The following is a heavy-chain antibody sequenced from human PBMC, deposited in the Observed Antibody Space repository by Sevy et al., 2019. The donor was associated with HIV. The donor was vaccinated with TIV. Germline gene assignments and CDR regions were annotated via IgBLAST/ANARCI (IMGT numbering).Heavy chain of an antibody. CDR1: GYTFTSHD. D-gene: IGHD3-16*01. J-gene: IGHJ6*02. Sequence: ASVKVSCKASGYTFTSHDINWVRQATGQGLEWMGWMNPNSGNTGYAQKFQGRVTMTRNTSISTAYMELSSLRSEDTAVYYCARGGGTTDYYYYYGMDVWGQGTTVTVSS. V-gene: IGHV1-8*01. CDR2: MNPNSGNT. CDR3: ARGGGTTDYYYYYGMDV.